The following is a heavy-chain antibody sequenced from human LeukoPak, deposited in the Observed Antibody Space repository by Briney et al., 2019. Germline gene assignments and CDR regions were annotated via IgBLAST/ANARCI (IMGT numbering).Heavy chain of an antibody. CDR2: ISYDGSNK. CDR3: ANDRGWYFDY. Sequence: PGGSLRLSCAASGFTFSTYGMHWVRQAPGKGLEWVAFISYDGSNKYFADSVKGRFTISRDNSKNTLYLQMNSLRPEDTAVYYCANDRGWYFDYWGQGTLVTVSS. V-gene: IGHV3-30*18. J-gene: IGHJ4*02. D-gene: IGHD6-19*01. CDR1: GFTFSTYG.